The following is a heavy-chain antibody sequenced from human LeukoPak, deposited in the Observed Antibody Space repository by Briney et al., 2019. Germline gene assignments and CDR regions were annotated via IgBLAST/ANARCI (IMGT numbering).Heavy chain of an antibody. CDR3: ARDQLGSGSRTFDY. CDR2: ISGSGVST. Sequence: GGSLRLSCAASGFTFSSYAMSWVRQAPGKGLEWVSAISGSGVSTYYADSVKGRFTVSRDDSKNTLYLQMNSLRAEDTAVYYCARDQLGSGSRTFDYWGQGTLVTVSS. J-gene: IGHJ4*02. D-gene: IGHD6-19*01. CDR1: GFTFSSYA. V-gene: IGHV3-23*01.